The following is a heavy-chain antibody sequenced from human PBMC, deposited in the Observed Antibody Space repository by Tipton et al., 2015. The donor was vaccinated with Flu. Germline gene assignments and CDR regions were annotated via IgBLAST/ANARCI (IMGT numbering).Heavy chain of an antibody. CDR3: ACRGSCYH. V-gene: IGHV4-31*03. CDR2: ISDSGGT. Sequence: TLSLTCSVSGASISSSGYYWTWIRQQPGMGLEWMGYISDSGGTNYNPSLRSRVTLSIDTSKNQFSLKLSSVTAADTAVYYCACRGSCYHWGQGTLVTVSS. CDR1: GASISSSGYY. D-gene: IGHD1-26*01. J-gene: IGHJ4*02.